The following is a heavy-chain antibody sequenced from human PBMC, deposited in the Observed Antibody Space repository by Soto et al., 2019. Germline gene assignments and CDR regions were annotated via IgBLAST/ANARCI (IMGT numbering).Heavy chain of an antibody. CDR3: VKEGYMRSDWYGQFDC. CDR2: ISSNGGNT. D-gene: IGHD6-19*01. V-gene: IGHV3-64D*06. CDR1: GFTFNTFA. Sequence: VQLVESGGTLVQPGGSLRLSCSASGFTFNTFAMHWVRQTSGKGLEFVSAISSNGGNTYYADSVKGRFAISRDNSKNTLYLQMYSLRPEDTALYYCVKEGYMRSDWYGQFDCWGQGTLVTVSS. J-gene: IGHJ4*02.